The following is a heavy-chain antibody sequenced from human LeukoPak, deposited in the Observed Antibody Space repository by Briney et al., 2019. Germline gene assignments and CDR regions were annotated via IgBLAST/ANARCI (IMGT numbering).Heavy chain of an antibody. CDR2: ISGSGGST. J-gene: IGHJ4*02. Sequence: GGSLRLSCAASGFTFSSYAMSWVRQAPGKGLEWVSAISGSGGSTYYADSVKGRFTISRDNSKNTLYLQMNSLRAEDTAVYYCAKDGGLWVSAHWGDSWGRGTLVTVSS. V-gene: IGHV3-23*01. CDR1: GFTFSSYA. D-gene: IGHD7-27*01. CDR3: AKDGGLWVSAHWGDS.